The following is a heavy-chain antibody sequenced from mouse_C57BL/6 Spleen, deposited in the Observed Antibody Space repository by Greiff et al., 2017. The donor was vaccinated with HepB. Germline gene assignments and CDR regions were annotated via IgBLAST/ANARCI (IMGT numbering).Heavy chain of an antibody. CDR3: TPDSSGPIDY. J-gene: IGHJ2*01. CDR1: GFNIKDYY. V-gene: IGHV14-1*01. Sequence: EVKLQQSGAELVRPGASVKLSCTASGFNIKDYYMHWVKQRPEQGLEWIGRIDPEDGDTEYAPKFQGKATMTADTSSNTAYLQLSSLTSEDTAVYYCTPDSSGPIDYWGQGTTLTVSS. D-gene: IGHD3-2*02. CDR2: IDPEDGDT.